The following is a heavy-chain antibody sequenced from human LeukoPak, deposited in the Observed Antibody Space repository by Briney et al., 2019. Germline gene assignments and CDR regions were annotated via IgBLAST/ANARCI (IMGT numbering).Heavy chain of an antibody. D-gene: IGHD3-22*01. Sequence: SRTLSLTCTVSGGSISSGSYYWSWIRQPAGKGLEWIGRIYTSGSTNYNPSLKSRVTISVDTSKNQFSLKLSSVTAADTAVYYCAGYDYRDFDYWGQGTLVTVSS. J-gene: IGHJ4*02. V-gene: IGHV4-61*02. CDR2: IYTSGST. CDR3: AGYDYRDFDY. CDR1: GGSISSGSYY.